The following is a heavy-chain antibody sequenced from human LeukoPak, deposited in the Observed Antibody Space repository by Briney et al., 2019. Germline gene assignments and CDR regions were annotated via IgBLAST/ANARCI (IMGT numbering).Heavy chain of an antibody. D-gene: IGHD4-11*01. J-gene: IGHJ5*02. Sequence: PGGSRRLSCAASGFTFSSYEMNWVRQAPGKGLEWVSYISSSGNTIYYADSVKGRFTISRDNAKNSLYLQMNSLRAEDTAVYYCAKDRYSNYGNWFDPWGQGTLVTVFS. V-gene: IGHV3-48*03. CDR1: GFTFSSYE. CDR2: ISSSGNTI. CDR3: AKDRYSNYGNWFDP.